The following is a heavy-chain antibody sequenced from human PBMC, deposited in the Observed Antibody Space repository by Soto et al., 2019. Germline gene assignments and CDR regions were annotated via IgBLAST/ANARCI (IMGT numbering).Heavy chain of an antibody. Sequence: EVQLVESGGGLIQPGGSLRVSCAASGFTVSTYYMSWVRQAPGKGREWVSVIYTTGSTSYADSVKGRFTISRDNPKNTVYLQMNSLRPEDTAMYYCARDLGRDSDQHWGQGTLVTVSS. J-gene: IGHJ1*01. CDR1: GFTVSTYY. CDR3: ARDLGRDSDQH. V-gene: IGHV3-53*01. D-gene: IGHD2-21*02. CDR2: IYTTGST.